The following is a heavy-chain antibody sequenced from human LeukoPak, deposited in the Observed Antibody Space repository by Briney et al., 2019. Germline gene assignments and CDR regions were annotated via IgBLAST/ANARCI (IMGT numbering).Heavy chain of an antibody. CDR1: GFTISSYA. CDR3: ARSQFLYYDSFGAFDI. CDR2: ISYDGSNK. Sequence: GRSLRLSCAASGFTISSYAMRWVRQAPGKGLEWVAVISYDGSNKYYADSVKGRFTISRDNSKNTLYLQMNSLRAEDTAVYYCARSQFLYYDSFGAFDIWGQGTMVTVSS. V-gene: IGHV3-30*04. D-gene: IGHD3-22*01. J-gene: IGHJ3*02.